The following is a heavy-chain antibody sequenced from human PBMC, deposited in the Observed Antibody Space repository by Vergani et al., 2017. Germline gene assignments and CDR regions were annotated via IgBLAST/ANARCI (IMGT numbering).Heavy chain of an antibody. CDR2: ISYDGSNK. J-gene: IGHJ4*02. V-gene: IGHV3-30*18. D-gene: IGHD4-11*01. CDR1: GFTFSSYG. Sequence: VQLVESGGGVVQPGRSLRLSCAASGFTFSSYGMHWVRQAPGKGLEWVAVISYDGSNKYYADSVKGRFTISRDNSKNTLYLQMNSLRAEDTAVYYCAKGGYSNSIDYWGQGTLVTVSS. CDR3: AKGGYSNSIDY.